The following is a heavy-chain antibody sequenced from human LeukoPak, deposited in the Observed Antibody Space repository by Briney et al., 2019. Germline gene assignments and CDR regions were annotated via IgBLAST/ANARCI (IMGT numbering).Heavy chain of an antibody. CDR1: GFTFSSYA. J-gene: IGHJ4*02. V-gene: IGHV3-23*01. Sequence: GGSLRLSCAASGFTFSSYAMSWVRQAPGKGLEWVSAISGSGGGPYYADSVKGRFTISRDNSKNTLYLQMNSLRAEDTAVYYCAGRYDSSGYPLHWGQGTLVTVSS. D-gene: IGHD3-22*01. CDR2: ISGSGGGP. CDR3: AGRYDSSGYPLH.